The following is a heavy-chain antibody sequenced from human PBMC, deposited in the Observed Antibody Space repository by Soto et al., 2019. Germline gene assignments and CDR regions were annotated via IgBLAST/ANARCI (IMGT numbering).Heavy chain of an antibody. CDR2: IIPIFGTA. Sequence: GASVKVSCKASGGTFSSYAISWVRQAPGQGLEWMGGIIPIFGTANYAQKFQGRVTITADESTSTAYMELSSLRSEDTAVYYCASSTIFGVVDGYGMDVWGQGTTVTV. J-gene: IGHJ6*02. CDR3: ASSTIFGVVDGYGMDV. D-gene: IGHD3-3*01. V-gene: IGHV1-69*13. CDR1: GGTFSSYA.